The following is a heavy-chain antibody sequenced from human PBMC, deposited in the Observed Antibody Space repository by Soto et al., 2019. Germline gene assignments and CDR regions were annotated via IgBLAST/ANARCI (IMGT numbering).Heavy chain of an antibody. V-gene: IGHV5-51*01. Sequence: GESLKISCKGSGYSFTSYWIDWVRQMPGKGLEWMGIIYPGDSDIRYSPSFQGQVTISADKSISTAYLQWSSLKASDTAMYYCARLVGATPYYYYGMDVWGQGTTVTVSS. CDR2: IYPGDSDI. J-gene: IGHJ6*02. D-gene: IGHD1-26*01. CDR3: ARLVGATPYYYYGMDV. CDR1: GYSFTSYW.